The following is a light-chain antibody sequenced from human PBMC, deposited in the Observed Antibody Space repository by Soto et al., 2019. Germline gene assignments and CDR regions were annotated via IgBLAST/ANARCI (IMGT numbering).Light chain of an antibody. CDR1: RSFASSY. CDR3: QQYGSSPPST. Sequence: EIVLTQSPGTLSLSPGERATLSCRASRSFASSYLGWYQQKPGQAPRLLIYAASSRATGIPDRFSGSGSGTDFTLTISRLEPEDSAVYYCQQYGSSPPSTFGQGTKLEI. CDR2: AAS. J-gene: IGKJ2*01. V-gene: IGKV3-20*01.